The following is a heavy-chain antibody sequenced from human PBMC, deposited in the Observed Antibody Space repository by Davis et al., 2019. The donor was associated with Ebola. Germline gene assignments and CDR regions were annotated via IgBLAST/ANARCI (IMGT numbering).Heavy chain of an antibody. CDR2: IDPSDSYT. Sequence: GESLKISCKGSGYSFTSYWISWVRQMPGKGLEWMGRIDPSDSYTNYSPSFQGHVTISADKSISTAYLQWSSLKASDTAMYYCTGMPYYYYGMDVWGQGTTVTVSS. D-gene: IGHD2-2*01. CDR3: TGMPYYYYGMDV. CDR1: GYSFTSYW. J-gene: IGHJ6*02. V-gene: IGHV5-10-1*01.